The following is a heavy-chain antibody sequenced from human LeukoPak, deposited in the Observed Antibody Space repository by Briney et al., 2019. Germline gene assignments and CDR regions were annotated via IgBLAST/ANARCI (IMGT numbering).Heavy chain of an antibody. J-gene: IGHJ3*02. CDR3: ARAFYYDSSGYQGDAFDI. CDR2: IYHSGST. D-gene: IGHD3-22*01. CDR1: GGSIGSGGYS. Sequence: SQTLSLTCAVSGGSIGSGGYSWSWIRQPPGKGLEWIGYIYHSGSTYYNPSLKSRVTISVDRSKNQFSLKLSSVTAADTAVYYCARAFYYDSSGYQGDAFDIWGQGTMVTVSS. V-gene: IGHV4-30-2*01.